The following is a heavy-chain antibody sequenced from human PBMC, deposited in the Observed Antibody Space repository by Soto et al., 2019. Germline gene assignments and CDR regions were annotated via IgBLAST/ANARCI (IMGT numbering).Heavy chain of an antibody. V-gene: IGHV3-48*03. CDR2: ISSSSSYI. CDR3: ARDSRDSSGSDFDY. Sequence: EVQLVESGGGLVQPGGSLRLSCAASGLTFSSYEMNWVRQAPGKGLEWVSYISSSSSYIYYADSVKGRFTISRDNAKNSLYLQMNSLRAEDTAVYYCARDSRDSSGSDFDYWGQGTLVTVSS. D-gene: IGHD3-22*01. J-gene: IGHJ4*02. CDR1: GLTFSSYE.